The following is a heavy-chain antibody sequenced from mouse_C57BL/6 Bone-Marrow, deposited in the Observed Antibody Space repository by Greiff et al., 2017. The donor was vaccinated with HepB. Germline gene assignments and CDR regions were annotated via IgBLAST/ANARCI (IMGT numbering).Heavy chain of an antibody. CDR2: IYPRSGNT. CDR3: ASLYDGYYDY. V-gene: IGHV1-81*01. CDR1: GYTFTSYG. J-gene: IGHJ2*01. Sequence: VQGVESGAELARPGASVKLSCKASGYTFTSYGISWVKQRTGQGLEWIGEIYPRSGNTYYNEKFKGKATLTADKSSSTAYMELRSLTSEDSAVYFCASLYDGYYDYWGQGTTLTVSS. D-gene: IGHD2-3*01.